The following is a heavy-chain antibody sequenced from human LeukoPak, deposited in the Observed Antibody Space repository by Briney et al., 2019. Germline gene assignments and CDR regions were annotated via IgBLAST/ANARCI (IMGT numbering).Heavy chain of an antibody. CDR2: IYYSGST. V-gene: IGHV4-59*01. J-gene: IGHJ4*02. CDR1: GSSIGSFY. D-gene: IGHD6-13*01. Sequence: SETLSLTCTVSGSSIGSFYWNWIRRPPGKGLEWIGYIYYSGSTNYNPSLKSRVTISVDTSKNQFSLKLSSVTAADTAVYYCARGQLVRGNYFDYWGQGTLVTVSS. CDR3: ARGQLVRGNYFDY.